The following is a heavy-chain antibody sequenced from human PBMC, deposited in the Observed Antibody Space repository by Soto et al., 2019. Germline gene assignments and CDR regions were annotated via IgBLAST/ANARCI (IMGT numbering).Heavy chain of an antibody. V-gene: IGHV3-15*07. Sequence: GGSLRLSCAASGFTFSNAWMNWVRQAPGKGLEWVGRIKSKTDGGTTDYAAPVKGRFTISRDDSKNTLYLQMNSLKTEDTAVYYCTATYYDFWSGYTIDYWGQGTLVTVSS. D-gene: IGHD3-3*01. CDR2: IKSKTDGGTT. CDR3: TATYYDFWSGYTIDY. CDR1: GFTFSNAW. J-gene: IGHJ4*02.